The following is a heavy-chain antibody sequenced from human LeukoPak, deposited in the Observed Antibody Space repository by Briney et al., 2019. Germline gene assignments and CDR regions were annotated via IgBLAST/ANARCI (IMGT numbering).Heavy chain of an antibody. CDR1: GYTFTSYS. CDR3: ARFRGRERAFDY. J-gene: IGHJ4*02. CDR2: ISYDGSNK. D-gene: IGHD3-10*01. V-gene: IGHV3-30-3*01. Sequence: SCKASGYTFTSYSFSWVRQAPGKGLEWVAVISYDGSNKYYADSVKGRFTISRGNSKNTLYLQMNSLRAEDTAVYYCARFRGRERAFDYWGQGTLVTVSS.